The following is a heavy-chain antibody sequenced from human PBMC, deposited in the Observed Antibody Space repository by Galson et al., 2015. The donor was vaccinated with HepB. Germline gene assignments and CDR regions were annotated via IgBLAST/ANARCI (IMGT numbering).Heavy chain of an antibody. V-gene: IGHV3-48*02. J-gene: IGHJ4*02. CDR2: ISSSSSTI. CDR3: ASETNYYDSSGVY. Sequence: SLRLSCAASGFTFSSYSMNWVRQAPGKGLEWVSYISSSSSTIYYADSVKGRFTISRDNAKNSLYLQMNSLRDEDTAVYYCASETNYYDSSGVYWGQGTLVTVSS. CDR1: GFTFSSYS. D-gene: IGHD3-22*01.